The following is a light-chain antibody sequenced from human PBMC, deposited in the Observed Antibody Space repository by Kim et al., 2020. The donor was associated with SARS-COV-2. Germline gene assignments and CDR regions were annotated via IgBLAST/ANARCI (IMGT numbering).Light chain of an antibody. V-gene: IGLV3-1*01. Sequence: SYELTQPPSVSVSPGQTASITCSGDELGDKFACWYQQKPGQSPVLVLYQDSKRPSGIPERFSGSNAGNTATLTLSGTQAMDEADYYCQAWDSSIPYVFGTGTKVTVL. CDR1: ELGDKF. J-gene: IGLJ1*01. CDR3: QAWDSSIPYV. CDR2: QDS.